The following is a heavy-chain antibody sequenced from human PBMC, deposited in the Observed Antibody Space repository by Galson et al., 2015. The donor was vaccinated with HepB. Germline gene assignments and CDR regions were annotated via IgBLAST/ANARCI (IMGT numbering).Heavy chain of an antibody. Sequence: SLRLSCAASGFKFNEYMMHWVRQAPGKGLEWVSLVSWDSGDMHYADSVKGRFTISRDNSKNSLYLQMNSLRTDDTALYYCAKDRGNYRGFDYWGQGALVTVSS. CDR1: GFKFNEYM. D-gene: IGHD3-16*02. J-gene: IGHJ4*02. CDR2: VSWDSGDM. V-gene: IGHV3-43*01. CDR3: AKDRGNYRGFDY.